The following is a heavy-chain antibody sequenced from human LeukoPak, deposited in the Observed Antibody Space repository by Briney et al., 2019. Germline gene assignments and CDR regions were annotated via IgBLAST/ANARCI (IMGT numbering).Heavy chain of an antibody. CDR2: INHSGST. CDR1: GGSFSGYY. CDR3: ARGSRYTP. J-gene: IGHJ5*02. D-gene: IGHD2-2*02. Sequence: SETLSLTCAVYGGSFSGYYWSWIRQPPGKGLEWIGEINHSGSTNYNPSLKNRVTISVDTSKNQFSLKLSSVTAADTAVYYCARGSRYTPWGQGTLVTVSS. V-gene: IGHV4-34*01.